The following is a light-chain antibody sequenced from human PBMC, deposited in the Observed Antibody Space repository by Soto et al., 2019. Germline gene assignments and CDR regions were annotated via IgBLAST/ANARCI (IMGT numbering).Light chain of an antibody. V-gene: IGKV1-39*01. Sequence: DIQMTQSPSSLSTSVGDSITITCQASQDIDKYLYWYQQKPGKAPKLLINVASTLQSGVPSRFSGSGSGTDFTLTISSLQPEDFATYYCQQSYRTFGQGTKVDIK. CDR2: VAS. J-gene: IGKJ1*01. CDR3: QQSYRT. CDR1: QDIDKY.